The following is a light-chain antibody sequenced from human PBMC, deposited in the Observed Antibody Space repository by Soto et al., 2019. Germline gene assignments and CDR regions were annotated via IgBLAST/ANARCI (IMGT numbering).Light chain of an antibody. CDR2: DVS. J-gene: IGLJ1*01. CDR1: SSDVGGYNY. Sequence: ALTQPASVSGSPGQSITISCTGTSSDVGGYNYVSWYQQHPGKAPKLMIYDVSNRPSGVSNRFSGSKSGNTASLTISGLQAEDEADYYCSSYTSSSLHVFGTGTKATVL. CDR3: SSYTSSSLHV. V-gene: IGLV2-14*03.